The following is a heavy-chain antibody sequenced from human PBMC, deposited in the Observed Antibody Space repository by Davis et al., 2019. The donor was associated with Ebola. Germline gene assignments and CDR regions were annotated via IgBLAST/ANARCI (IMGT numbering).Heavy chain of an antibody. CDR3: ARKTDYSSAEDAFDI. D-gene: IGHD6-19*01. Sequence: PGGSLRLSCAASGFTFSDYYMSWIRQAPGKGLEWVSYISSSGSTIYYADSVKGRFTISRDNAKNSLYLQMNSLRAEDTAVYYCARKTDYSSAEDAFDIWGQGTMVTVSS. CDR2: ISSSGSTI. V-gene: IGHV3-11*04. J-gene: IGHJ3*02. CDR1: GFTFSDYY.